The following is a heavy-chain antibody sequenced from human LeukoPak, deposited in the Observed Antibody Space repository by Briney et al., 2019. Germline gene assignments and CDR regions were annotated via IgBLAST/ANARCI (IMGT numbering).Heavy chain of an antibody. V-gene: IGHV3-33*01. Sequence: QTGGSLRLSCAASGFTFSSYGMHWVRQAPGKGLEWVAVIWYDGSNKYYADSVKGRFTISIDNSKNTLYLQMNSLRAEDTAVYYCARGSGWYYPFDYWGQGTLVTVSS. CDR1: GFTFSSYG. J-gene: IGHJ4*02. CDR2: IWYDGSNK. D-gene: IGHD6-19*01. CDR3: ARGSGWYYPFDY.